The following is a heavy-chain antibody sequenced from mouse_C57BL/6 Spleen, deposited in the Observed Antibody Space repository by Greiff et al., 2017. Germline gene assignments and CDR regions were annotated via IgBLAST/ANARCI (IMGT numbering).Heavy chain of an antibody. CDR3: ARDYDYDEGWFAY. CDR1: GYSITSGYY. J-gene: IGHJ3*01. CDR2: ISYDGSN. V-gene: IGHV3-6*01. D-gene: IGHD2-4*01. Sequence: EVQLQESGPGLVKPSQSLSLTCSVTGYSITSGYYWNWIRQFPGNKLEWMGYISYDGSNNYNPSLKNRISITRDTTKNQFFLKLNSVTTEDTATYYGARDYDYDEGWFAYWGQGTLVTVSA.